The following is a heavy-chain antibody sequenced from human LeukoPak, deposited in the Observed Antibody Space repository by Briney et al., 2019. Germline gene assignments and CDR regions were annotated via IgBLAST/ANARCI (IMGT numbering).Heavy chain of an antibody. V-gene: IGHV1-3*03. CDR3: ARGDLGAAALGY. CDR2: INAGNGNT. CDR1: GYTFTSYA. J-gene: IGHJ4*02. D-gene: IGHD6-13*01. Sequence: ASVKVSCKASGYTFTSYAMHWVRQAPGQRLEWMGWINAGNGNTKYSQEFQGRVTITRDTSASTAYMELSSLRSEDMAVYYCARGDLGAAALGYWGQGTLVTVSS.